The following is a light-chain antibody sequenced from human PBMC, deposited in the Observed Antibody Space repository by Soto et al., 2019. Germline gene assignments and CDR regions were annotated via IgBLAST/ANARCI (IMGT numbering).Light chain of an antibody. J-gene: IGKJ4*01. Sequence: DIVLTQSPATLSLSPGERATLSCRASQSVSSYLVWYQQKPGQAPRLLIYDASNRATGIPARFSGSGSGTDFILTISSLEPEDFAVYYCQHRSNGPLTFGGGTKVEIK. CDR2: DAS. CDR1: QSVSSY. V-gene: IGKV3-11*01. CDR3: QHRSNGPLT.